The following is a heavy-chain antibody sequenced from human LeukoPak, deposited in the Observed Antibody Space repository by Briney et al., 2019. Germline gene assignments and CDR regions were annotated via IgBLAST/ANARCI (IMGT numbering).Heavy chain of an antibody. D-gene: IGHD2-2*01. J-gene: IGHJ4*02. V-gene: IGHV3-21*01. Sequence: GGSLRLSCAASGFTFSSYSMNWVRQAPGKGLEWVSSISSSSSYIYYADSVKGRFTISRDNAKNSLYLQMNSLRAEDTAVYYCARTLESSTTYFDYWGQGTLVTVSS. CDR1: GFTFSSYS. CDR3: ARTLESSTTYFDY. CDR2: ISSSSSYI.